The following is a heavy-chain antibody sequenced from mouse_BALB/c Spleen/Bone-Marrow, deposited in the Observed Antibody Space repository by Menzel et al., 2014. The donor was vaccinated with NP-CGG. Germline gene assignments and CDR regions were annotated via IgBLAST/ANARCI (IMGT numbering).Heavy chain of an antibody. J-gene: IGHJ1*01. CDR3: ESRGEYFDV. CDR1: GYSFTGYY. V-gene: IGHV1-31*01. Sequence: VQLKQSGPELVKPEASVKISCKASGYSFTGYYMHWVKQSHGNSLDWIGYIYPYNGVSSYNQKFKGKATLTVDKSSSTAYMELRSLTSDDSAVYYCESRGEYFDVWGAGTTVTVSS. CDR2: IYPYNGVS.